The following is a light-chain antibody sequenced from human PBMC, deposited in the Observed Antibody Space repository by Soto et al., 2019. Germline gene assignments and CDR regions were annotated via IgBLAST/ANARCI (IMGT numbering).Light chain of an antibody. V-gene: IGKV1-6*01. CDR3: LQDHNLPIT. CDR1: LGIRND. CDR2: AAS. J-gene: IGKJ5*01. Sequence: AIPMTQSPFSMSASVGDRFTITCRASLGIRNDLGWYQQKPGKAPKLLIYAASSLQSGVTSRFSGSGSGTDFSLTIISLQPEDFATYYCLQDHNLPITFGHGTRLEIK.